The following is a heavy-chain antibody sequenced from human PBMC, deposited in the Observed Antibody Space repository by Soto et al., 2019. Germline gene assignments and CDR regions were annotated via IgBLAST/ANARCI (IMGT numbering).Heavy chain of an antibody. CDR1: GFTFTTYA. J-gene: IGHJ3*02. D-gene: IGHD3-16*02. CDR2: ISNSGATT. Sequence: EVQLLESGGGLVQPGGSLRLSCAASGFTFTTYAMNWVRQAPGKGLEWVSVISNSGATTYYADSVKGRFTISRDSSKNTVSMQMNSQRAEDTAMYYCVRRSYGAFDIWGQGTMVTVSS. CDR3: VRRSYGAFDI. V-gene: IGHV3-23*01.